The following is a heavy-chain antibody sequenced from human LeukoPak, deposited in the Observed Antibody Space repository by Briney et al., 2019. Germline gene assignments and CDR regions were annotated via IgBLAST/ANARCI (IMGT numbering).Heavy chain of an antibody. CDR3: ARCYDILTGYYQFDY. J-gene: IGHJ4*02. Sequence: GESLKISCKGSGYSFTSYWIGWVRQMPGKGLEWMGIIYPGDSDTRYSPSFQGQVTISADKSISTAYLQWSSLKASDTAMYYCARCYDILTGYYQFDYWGQGTLVTVSS. V-gene: IGHV5-51*01. D-gene: IGHD3-9*01. CDR2: IYPGDSDT. CDR1: GYSFTSYW.